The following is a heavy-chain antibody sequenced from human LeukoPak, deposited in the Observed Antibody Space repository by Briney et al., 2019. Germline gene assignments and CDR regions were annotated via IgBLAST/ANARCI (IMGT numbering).Heavy chain of an antibody. Sequence: SETLSLTCTVSGGSISSYYWSWIRQPAGKGLEWIGRIYTSGSTNYNPSLKSRVTMSVDTSKNQFSLKLSSVTAADTAVYYCARDGLHSSSWYFDYWGQGTLVTVSS. V-gene: IGHV4-4*07. CDR3: ARDGLHSSSWYFDY. J-gene: IGHJ4*02. D-gene: IGHD6-13*01. CDR2: IYTSGST. CDR1: GGSISSYY.